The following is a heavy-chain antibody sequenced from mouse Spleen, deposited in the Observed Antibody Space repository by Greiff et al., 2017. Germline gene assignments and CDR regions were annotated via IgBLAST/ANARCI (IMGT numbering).Heavy chain of an antibody. D-gene: IGHD2-1*01. J-gene: IGHJ3*01. V-gene: IGHV1-55*01. CDR2: IYPGSGST. CDR1: GYTFTSYW. Sequence: VQLQQPGAELVKPGASVKMSCKASGYTFTSYWITWVKQRPGQGLEWIGDIYPGSGSTNYNEKFKSKATLTVDTSSSTAYMQLSSLTSEDSAVYYCARWGGNYSWFAYWGQGTLVTVS. CDR3: ARWGGNYSWFAY.